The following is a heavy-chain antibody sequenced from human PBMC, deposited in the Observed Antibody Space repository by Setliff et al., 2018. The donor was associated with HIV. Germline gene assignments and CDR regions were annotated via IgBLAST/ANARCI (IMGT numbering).Heavy chain of an antibody. J-gene: IGHJ5*02. V-gene: IGHV4-39*01. CDR1: GGSISSSSYY. Sequence: SETLSLTCTVSGGSISSSSYYWGWIRQPPGKGLEWIGSIHESGSTHYNPSLKSRVTISVDSSRNQFSLRLSSVTAADTAVYYCARHRYYDILFDPWGQGTLVTVSS. CDR3: ARHRYYDILFDP. CDR2: IHESGST. D-gene: IGHD3-9*01.